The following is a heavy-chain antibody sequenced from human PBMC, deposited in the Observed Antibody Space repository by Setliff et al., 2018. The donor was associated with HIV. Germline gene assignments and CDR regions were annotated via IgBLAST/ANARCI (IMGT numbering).Heavy chain of an antibody. D-gene: IGHD6-6*01. CDR3: ARREYSSSSPPFDY. CDR1: GGSISSGSYY. Sequence: SETLSLTCTVSGGSISSGSYYWSWIRQPAGKGLEWIGRIFSSGSTSYNPSLKSRVTMSVDTSKNQFSLKLISVTAADTAVYYCARREYSSSSPPFDYWGQGTLVTVSS. J-gene: IGHJ4*02. V-gene: IGHV4-61*02. CDR2: IFSSGST.